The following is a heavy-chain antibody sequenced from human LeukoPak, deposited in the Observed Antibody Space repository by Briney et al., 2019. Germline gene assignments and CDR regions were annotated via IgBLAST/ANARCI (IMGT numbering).Heavy chain of an antibody. J-gene: IGHJ4*02. V-gene: IGHV4-59*01. Sequence: PSETLSLTCTVSGGSISSYYWSWIRQPPGKGLEWVAYISDIGSINYNPSLKSRVTISLDTSKNQFSLKLSSVTAADTAVYCCARGSHYYDSSGYSFDYWGQGTLVTVSS. CDR3: ARGSHYYDSSGYSFDY. CDR2: ISDIGSI. D-gene: IGHD3-22*01. CDR1: GGSISSYY.